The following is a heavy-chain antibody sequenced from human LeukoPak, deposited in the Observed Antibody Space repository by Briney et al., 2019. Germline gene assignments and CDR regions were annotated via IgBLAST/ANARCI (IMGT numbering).Heavy chain of an antibody. CDR2: INGIGSST. CDR1: GFIFSGYW. CDR3: ARDPEYSNPWNFDY. V-gene: IGHV3-20*04. D-gene: IGHD6-6*01. Sequence: GSLRLSCAASGFIFSGYWMSWVRQAPGKGLEWVSGINGIGSSTGYADSVKGRFTISRDNAKNSLYLLMNSLRAEDTALYYCARDPEYSNPWNFDYWGQGTLVTVSS. J-gene: IGHJ4*02.